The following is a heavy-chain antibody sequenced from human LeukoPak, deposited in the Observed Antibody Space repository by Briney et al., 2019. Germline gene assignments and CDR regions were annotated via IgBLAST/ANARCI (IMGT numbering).Heavy chain of an antibody. D-gene: IGHD3-10*01. V-gene: IGHV4-39*07. J-gene: IGHJ5*02. CDR2: IYYSGST. Sequence: SETLSLTCTVSGGSISSSSYYWGWIRQPPGKGLEWIGSIYYSGSTYYNPSLKSRVTISVDTSKDQFSLKLSSVTAADTAVYYCARDLLLSSVFDPWGQGTLVTVSS. CDR3: ARDLLLSSVFDP. CDR1: GGSISSSSYY.